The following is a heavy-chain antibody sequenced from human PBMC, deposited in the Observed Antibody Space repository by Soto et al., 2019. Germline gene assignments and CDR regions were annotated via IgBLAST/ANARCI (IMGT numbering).Heavy chain of an antibody. D-gene: IGHD3-3*01. Sequence: SETLSLTCTVSGGSISSGDYYWSWIRQTPGKGLEWIGFIYYIGRTYFIPSLKSRVTISVDTSKIQFSLNLSSVTAADTAVYYCARVSVDFWSGYTDFDYWGQGTLVTVSS. CDR1: GGSISSGDYY. CDR3: ARVSVDFWSGYTDFDY. CDR2: IYYIGRT. V-gene: IGHV4-30-4*01. J-gene: IGHJ4*02.